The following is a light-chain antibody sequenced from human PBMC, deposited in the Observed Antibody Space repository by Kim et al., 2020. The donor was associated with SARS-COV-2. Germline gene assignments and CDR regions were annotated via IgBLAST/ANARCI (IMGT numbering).Light chain of an antibody. J-gene: IGKJ4*01. CDR1: QSVSGY. CDR3: QQRINWPPLT. CDR2: DAS. V-gene: IGKV3-11*02. Sequence: TPEEISDLSCKPCQSVSGYLSIWQQKHARAPRMLIEDASNRATGIPARVIGRGAGRDYTRIITSIEPDECAVYYCQQRINWPPLTFGGGTKVDIK.